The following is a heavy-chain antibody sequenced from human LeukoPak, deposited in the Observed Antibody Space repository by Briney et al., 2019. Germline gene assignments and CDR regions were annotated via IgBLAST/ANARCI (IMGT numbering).Heavy chain of an antibody. CDR2: IKEDGSEK. Sequence: GGSLRLSCAAAGFTFSSYWMSWVRQAPGKGLEWVANIKEDGSEKYYVDSVKGRFTISRDNAKNPLFLQMNSLRAEDTAVYYCARDGLLWFGDSRTDFWGQGTLVTVSS. CDR1: GFTFSSYW. D-gene: IGHD3-10*01. J-gene: IGHJ4*02. CDR3: ARDGLLWFGDSRTDF. V-gene: IGHV3-7*01.